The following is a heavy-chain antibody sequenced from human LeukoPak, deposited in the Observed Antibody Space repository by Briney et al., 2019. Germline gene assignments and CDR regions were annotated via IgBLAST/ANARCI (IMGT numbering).Heavy chain of an antibody. V-gene: IGHV4-59*08. CDR1: GGSISSYY. Sequence: SETLSLTCTVSGGSISSYYWSWIRQPPGKGLEWIGYIYYSGSTNYNPSLKSRVTISVDTSKNQFSLKLSSVTAADTAVYYCAKVERSTKGGYFDYWGQGTLVTVSS. CDR2: IYYSGST. D-gene: IGHD6-13*01. CDR3: AKVERSTKGGYFDY. J-gene: IGHJ4*02.